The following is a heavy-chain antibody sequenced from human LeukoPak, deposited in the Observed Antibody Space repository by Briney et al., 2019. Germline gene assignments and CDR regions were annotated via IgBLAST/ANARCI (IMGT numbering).Heavy chain of an antibody. J-gene: IGHJ4*02. V-gene: IGHV3-74*01. Sequence: GESLRLSCEASGFTFSRYWMCWVRQAPGEGLVWLSRINGDATSTNYADSVKGRFTISRDNANNTLYLEMNSLRAEDTAVYYCTRDLRGDGYNWNWGQGTLVTVSS. D-gene: IGHD5-24*01. CDR2: INGDATST. CDR1: GFTFSRYW. CDR3: TRDLRGDGYNWN.